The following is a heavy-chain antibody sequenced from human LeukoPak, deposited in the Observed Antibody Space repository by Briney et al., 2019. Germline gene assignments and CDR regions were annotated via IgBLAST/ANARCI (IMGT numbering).Heavy chain of an antibody. V-gene: IGHV3-15*01. CDR2: IKSNTDCGTK. D-gene: IGHD3-16*01. CDR1: GFTFSNAW. Sequence: PGGSLRRSCAASGFTFSNAWMSWVRQAPGMGLEWVGRIKSNTDCGTKDYAAPVKGRFTISRDDSKNTLYLQMNSLKTEDTAVYYCTTDVSVFGVYYFDYWGQGPLVTVSS. J-gene: IGHJ4*02. CDR3: TTDVSVFGVYYFDY.